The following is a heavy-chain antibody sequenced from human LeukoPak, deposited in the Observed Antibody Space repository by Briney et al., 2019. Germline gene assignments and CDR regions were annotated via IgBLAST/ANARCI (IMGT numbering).Heavy chain of an antibody. Sequence: SLRLSCAASGFTFDDYAMHWVRQAPGKGLEWVSGISWNSGSIGYADSVKGRFTISRDNAKNSLYLQMNSLRAEDIALYYCGKVGSSGYEVDYWGQGTLVTVSS. D-gene: IGHD3-22*01. CDR3: GKVGSSGYEVDY. V-gene: IGHV3-9*03. J-gene: IGHJ4*02. CDR2: ISWNSGSI. CDR1: GFTFDDYA.